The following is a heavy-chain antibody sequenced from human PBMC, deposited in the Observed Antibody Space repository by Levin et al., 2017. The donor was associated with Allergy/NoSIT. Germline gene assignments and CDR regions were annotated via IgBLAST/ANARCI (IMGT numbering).Heavy chain of an antibody. CDR1: GGSISSSNW. CDR3: ATVSRDYDILTGYRGSWFDP. Sequence: SQTLSLTCAVSGGSISSSNWWSWVRQPPGKGLEWIGEIYHSGSTNYNPSLKSRVTLSVDKSKNQFSLTLSSVTAADTAVYYCATVSRDYDILTGYRGSWFDPWGQGTLVTVSS. V-gene: IGHV4-4*02. D-gene: IGHD3-9*01. J-gene: IGHJ5*02. CDR2: IYHSGST.